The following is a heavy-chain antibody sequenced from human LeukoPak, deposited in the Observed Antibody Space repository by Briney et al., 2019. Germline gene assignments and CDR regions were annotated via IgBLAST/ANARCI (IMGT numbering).Heavy chain of an antibody. CDR1: GYTFTGYY. CDR3: ARTALGDYAYYYYYGMDV. D-gene: IGHD4-17*01. CDR2: INPNSGGT. Sequence: GASVKVSCKASGYTFTGYYMHWVRQAPGQGLEWMGWINPNSGGTNYAQKFQGRVTMTRDTSISTAYMELSRLRSDDTAVYYCARTALGDYAYYYYYGMDVWGQGTTVTVSS. J-gene: IGHJ6*02. V-gene: IGHV1-2*02.